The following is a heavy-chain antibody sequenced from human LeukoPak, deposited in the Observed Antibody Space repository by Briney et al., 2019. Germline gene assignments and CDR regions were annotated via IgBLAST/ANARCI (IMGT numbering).Heavy chain of an antibody. CDR1: GYTLTSYG. D-gene: IGHD6-6*01. V-gene: IGHV1-18*01. CDR2: TNTYSGNT. Sequence: ASVRVSCKASGYTLTSYGISWVRQAPGQELVCMGWTNTYSGNTNYAQNLQGRVTMTIDTSTNTAYMELRSLRSDDTAVYYCVRVSSSRGKLDAFDIWGQGTMVTVSS. J-gene: IGHJ3*02. CDR3: VRVSSSRGKLDAFDI.